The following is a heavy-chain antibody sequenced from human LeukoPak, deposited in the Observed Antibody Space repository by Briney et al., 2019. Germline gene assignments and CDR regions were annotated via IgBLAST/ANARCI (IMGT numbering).Heavy chain of an antibody. CDR2: IYTSGST. CDR3: ARDLFGDLNYFDY. Sequence: SETLSLTCTVSGGSISSYFWSWIRQPAGKGLEWIGRIYTSGSTNYNPSLKSRVTISADKSTNQFSLKLSSVTAADTAVYYCARDLFGDLNYFDYWGQGTLVTVSS. J-gene: IGHJ4*02. V-gene: IGHV4-4*07. D-gene: IGHD3-3*01. CDR1: GGSISSYF.